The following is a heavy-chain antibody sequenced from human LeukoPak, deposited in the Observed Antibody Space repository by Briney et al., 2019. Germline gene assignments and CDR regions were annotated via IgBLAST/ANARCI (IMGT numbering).Heavy chain of an antibody. CDR3: ARERPGIAVAGPPGIY. J-gene: IGHJ4*02. V-gene: IGHV3-30*19. CDR1: GFTFSSYG. Sequence: GGSLRLSCAASGFTFSSYGMHWVRQAPGKGLEWVAVISYDGSNKYYADSVKGRFTISRDNSKNTLYLQMSSLRAEDTAVYYCARERPGIAVAGPPGIYWGQGTLVTVSS. D-gene: IGHD6-19*01. CDR2: ISYDGSNK.